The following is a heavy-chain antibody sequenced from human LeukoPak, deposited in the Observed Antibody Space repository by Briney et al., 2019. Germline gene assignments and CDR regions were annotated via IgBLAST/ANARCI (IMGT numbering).Heavy chain of an antibody. CDR2: IKQDGSEK. V-gene: IGHV3-7*01. J-gene: IGHJ6*03. Sequence: GGSLRLSCAASGFTFSSYWTSWVRQAPGKGLEWVANIKQDGSEKYYVDSVKGRFTISRDNAKNSLYLQMNSLRVEDTAVYYCARTYGSGSLTSKYYYYYMDVWGKGTTVTVSS. D-gene: IGHD3-10*01. CDR3: ARTYGSGSLTSKYYYYYMDV. CDR1: GFTFSSYW.